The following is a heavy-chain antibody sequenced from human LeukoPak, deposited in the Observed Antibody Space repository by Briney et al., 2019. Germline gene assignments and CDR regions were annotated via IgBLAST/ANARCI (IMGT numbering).Heavy chain of an antibody. CDR2: SDGGST. J-gene: IGHJ4*02. Sequence: SDGGSTSYAASVKGRFTISRDNAKNTLSLQMNSLRAEDTAVYYCVRHNYGYDYWGQGTPVTVSS. CDR3: VRHNYGYDY. D-gene: IGHD5-18*01. V-gene: IGHV3-74*01.